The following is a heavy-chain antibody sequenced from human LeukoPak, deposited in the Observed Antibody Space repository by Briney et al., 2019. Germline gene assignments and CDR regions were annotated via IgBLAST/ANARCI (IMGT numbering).Heavy chain of an antibody. CDR1: GFTLSRYV. CDR3: ARASLGQKHFDY. CDR2: ISGSGGST. Sequence: GGSLRPSCAASGFTLSRYVLSWVRQAPGKGLEWVSVISGSGGSTYYPDSVKGRFTISRDNSKNTLYLQMNSLRAEDTAVYYCARASLGQKHFDYWGQGTLVTVSS. V-gene: IGHV3-23*01. J-gene: IGHJ4*02.